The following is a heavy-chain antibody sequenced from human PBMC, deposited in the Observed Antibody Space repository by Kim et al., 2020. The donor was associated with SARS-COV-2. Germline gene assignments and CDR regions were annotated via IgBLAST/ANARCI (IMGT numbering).Heavy chain of an antibody. CDR3: AREHLSYSSSWYWNY. Sequence: ASVTVSCKASGYTFTSYGISWVRQAPGQGLEWMGWISAYNGNTNYAQKLQGRVTMTTDTSTSTAYMELRSLRSDDKAVYYCAREHLSYSSSWYWNYWGQGTLFTVSS. V-gene: IGHV1-18*01. J-gene: IGHJ4*02. D-gene: IGHD6-13*01. CDR1: GYTFTSYG. CDR2: ISAYNGNT.